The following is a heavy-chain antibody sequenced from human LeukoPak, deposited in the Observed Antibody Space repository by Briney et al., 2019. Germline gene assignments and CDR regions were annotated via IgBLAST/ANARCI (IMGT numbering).Heavy chain of an antibody. CDR1: GGSFSGYY. CDR2: INHSGST. J-gene: IGHJ4*02. Sequence: SETLSLTCAVYGGSFSGYYWSWIRQPPGKGLEWIGEINHSGSTNYNPSLKSRVTISVDTSKNQFSLKLSSVTAADTAVYYCARSSMAHHFDYWGQGTLVTVSS. CDR3: ARSSMAHHFDY. D-gene: IGHD5-24*01. V-gene: IGHV4-34*01.